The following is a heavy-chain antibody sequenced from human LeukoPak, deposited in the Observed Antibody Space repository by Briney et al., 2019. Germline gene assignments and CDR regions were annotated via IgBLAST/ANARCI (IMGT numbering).Heavy chain of an antibody. V-gene: IGHV1-2*06. J-gene: IGHJ4*02. Sequence: ASVKVSCKASGYTFTGYYMHWARQAPGQGLEWMGRINPNSGGTNSAQKFQGRVTMTRDTSISTAYMELSRLRSDDTAVYYCARDRIALSLYYFDYWGQGTLVTVSS. D-gene: IGHD2/OR15-2a*01. CDR1: GYTFTGYY. CDR2: INPNSGGT. CDR3: ARDRIALSLYYFDY.